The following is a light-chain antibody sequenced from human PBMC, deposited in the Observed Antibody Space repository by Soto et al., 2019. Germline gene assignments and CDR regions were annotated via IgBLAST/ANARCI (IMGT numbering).Light chain of an antibody. V-gene: IGKV3-20*01. CDR3: QQYGSSPWT. CDR2: GAS. Sequence: EIVLTQSPGTLSLSPGERATLSCRASQSVRNTYLAWYQKKPGQAPRLLIYGASSRATGIPDRFSGSGSGTDFTLTISRLEPEDFAVYYCQQYGSSPWTFGQGTKVEIK. J-gene: IGKJ1*01. CDR1: QSVRNTY.